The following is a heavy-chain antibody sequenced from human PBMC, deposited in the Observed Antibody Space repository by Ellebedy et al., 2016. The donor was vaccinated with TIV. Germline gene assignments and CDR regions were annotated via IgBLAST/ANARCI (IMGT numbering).Heavy chain of an antibody. V-gene: IGHV4-31*01. J-gene: IGHJ4*02. CDR3: AQGAAAGDYNFDH. CDR2: IYYTGNT. Sequence: MPSETLSLTCTVSGVSISGGGYYWTWIRQSPGKGLEWIGYIYYTGNTYYNPSLKSQVTISVDTSQNLFSLKLRSVTAADTATYYCAQGAAAGDYNFDHWGQGTLVTVSS. CDR1: GVSISGGGYY. D-gene: IGHD6-13*01.